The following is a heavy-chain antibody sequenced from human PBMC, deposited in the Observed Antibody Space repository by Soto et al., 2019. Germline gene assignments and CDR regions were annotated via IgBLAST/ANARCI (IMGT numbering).Heavy chain of an antibody. Sequence: ASVKVSCKASGYTFTGYFIHWVRQAPGQGLEWMGWINPNTGGTYYAQKFQGRVTMSRDTSISTAYMELSRLTSDDTAMYYCARSLSTISARPDSWGQGTMVTVSS. V-gene: IGHV1-2*02. CDR3: ARSLSTISARPDS. CDR1: GYTFTGYF. D-gene: IGHD6-6*01. CDR2: INPNTGGT. J-gene: IGHJ4*02.